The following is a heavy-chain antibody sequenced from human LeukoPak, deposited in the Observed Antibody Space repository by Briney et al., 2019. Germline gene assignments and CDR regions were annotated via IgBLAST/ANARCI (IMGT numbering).Heavy chain of an antibody. V-gene: IGHV4-39*07. D-gene: IGHD6-19*01. J-gene: IGHJ4*02. CDR1: NGSIGSYY. CDR2: IYYSGST. Sequence: SETLSLTCTVSNGSIGSYYWGWIRQPPGKGLEWIGSIYYSGSTYYNPSLKSRVTISVDTSKNQFSLKLSSVTAADTAVYYCARSPSIAVAGLDYWGQGTLVTVSS. CDR3: ARSPSIAVAGLDY.